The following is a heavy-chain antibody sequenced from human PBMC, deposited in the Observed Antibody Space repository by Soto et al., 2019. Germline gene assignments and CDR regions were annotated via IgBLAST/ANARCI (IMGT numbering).Heavy chain of an antibody. CDR2: IYHSGDS. Sequence: QVQLQESGPGLVKPSGTLSLICTISGGSINSSNWWTWVRQAPGKGLEWIAAIYHSGDSDYNPSRKSRVTISLDKSTDQFPLEVTSVSAADTAVYYCARKDPTSSYSWGPGILVTGSS. CDR1: GGSINSSNW. V-gene: IGHV4-4*02. CDR3: ARKDPTSSYS. D-gene: IGHD2-2*01. J-gene: IGHJ4*02.